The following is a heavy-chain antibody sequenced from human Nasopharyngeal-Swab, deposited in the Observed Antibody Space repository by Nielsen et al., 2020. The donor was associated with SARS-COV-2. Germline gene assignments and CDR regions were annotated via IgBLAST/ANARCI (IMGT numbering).Heavy chain of an antibody. D-gene: IGHD3-22*01. Sequence: GESLKISCAASRFTFSSYGMHWFRQAPGKGLEWVAVISYDGSNKYYADSVKGRFTISRDNSKNTLYLQMNSLRAEDTAVYYCAKDHLSSVIVVVIDAFDIWGQGTMVTVSS. CDR3: AKDHLSSVIVVVIDAFDI. J-gene: IGHJ3*02. V-gene: IGHV3-30*18. CDR1: RFTFSSYG. CDR2: ISYDGSNK.